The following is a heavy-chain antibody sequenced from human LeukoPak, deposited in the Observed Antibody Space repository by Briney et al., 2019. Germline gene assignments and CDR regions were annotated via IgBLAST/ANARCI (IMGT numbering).Heavy chain of an antibody. CDR1: GGSFSGYY. D-gene: IGHD6-6*01. V-gene: IGHV4-34*01. J-gene: IGHJ4*02. CDR3: ARGRRIAARGRYFDY. CDR2: INHSGST. Sequence: PSETLSLTCAVYGGSFSGYYWSWIRQPPGEGLEWIGEINHSGSTNYNPSLKSRVTISVDTSKNQFSLKLSSVTAADTAVYYCARGRRIAARGRYFDYWGQGTLVTVSS.